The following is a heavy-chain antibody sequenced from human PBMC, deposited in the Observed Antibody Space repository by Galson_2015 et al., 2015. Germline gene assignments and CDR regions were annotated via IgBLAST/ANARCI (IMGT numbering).Heavy chain of an antibody. Sequence: SLRLSCAASGFTFSNYGMHWVRQAPGKGLEWVAVIWNDAINKNYADSVKGRFTISRDNSKNTLSLEMNSLRAEDTAVYYCARDIRFAASKGIDFWGQGVLVTVSS. V-gene: IGHV3-33*01. CDR3: ARDIRFAASKGIDF. D-gene: IGHD6-25*01. CDR1: GFTFSNYG. CDR2: IWNDAINK. J-gene: IGHJ4*02.